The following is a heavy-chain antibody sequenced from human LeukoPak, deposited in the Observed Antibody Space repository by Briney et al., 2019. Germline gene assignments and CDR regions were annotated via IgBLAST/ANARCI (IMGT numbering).Heavy chain of an antibody. V-gene: IGHV1-2*02. CDR2: INPNSGGT. CDR1: GYTFTGYY. Sequence: ASVKVSCKASGYTFTGYYTHWVRQAPGQGLEWMGWINPNSGGTNYAQKFQGRVTMTRDTSISTAYMELSRLRSDDTAVYYCARAGLTMVRGVTSYFDYWGQGTLVTVSS. D-gene: IGHD3-10*01. CDR3: ARAGLTMVRGVTSYFDY. J-gene: IGHJ4*02.